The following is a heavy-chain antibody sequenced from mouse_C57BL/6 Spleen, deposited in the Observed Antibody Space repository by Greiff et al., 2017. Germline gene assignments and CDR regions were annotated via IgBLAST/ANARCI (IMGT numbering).Heavy chain of an antibody. CDR2: IYPGDGDT. D-gene: IGHD4-1*01. Sequence: QVQLQQSGAELVKPGASVKISCKASGYAFSSYWMNWVKQRPGKGLEWIGQIYPGDGDTNYNGKFKGKATLTADKSSSTACMQLSSLTSEDSAVYFCARRELGREDYYAMDYWGQGTSVAVSS. V-gene: IGHV1-80*01. CDR1: GYAFSSYW. CDR3: ARRELGREDYYAMDY. J-gene: IGHJ4*01.